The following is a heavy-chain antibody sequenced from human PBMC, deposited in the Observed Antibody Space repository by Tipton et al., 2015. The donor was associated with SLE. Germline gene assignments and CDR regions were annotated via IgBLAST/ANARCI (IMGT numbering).Heavy chain of an antibody. CDR1: GGSISSSSYS. J-gene: IGHJ4*02. Sequence: TLSLTCTVSGGSISSSSYSWGWIRQPPGKGLEWIGTIYFSGTSYYNPSLQSRVIISVDTSKNQFSLKLSSVTAADTAFYYCARLRSDWKMTDYYFDYWGQGTLVTVSS. CDR3: ARLRSDWKMTDYYFDY. CDR2: IYFSGTS. V-gene: IGHV4-39*07. D-gene: IGHD6-19*01.